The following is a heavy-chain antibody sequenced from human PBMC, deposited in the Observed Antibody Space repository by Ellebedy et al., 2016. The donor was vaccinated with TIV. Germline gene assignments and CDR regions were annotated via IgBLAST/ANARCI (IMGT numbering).Heavy chain of an antibody. D-gene: IGHD4-23*01. CDR1: GGSFSGYY. CDR2: IYHSGST. CDR3: ARGGDYGGNSDY. V-gene: IGHV4-34*01. J-gene: IGHJ4*02. Sequence: MPSETLSLTCAVYGGSFSGYYWSWIRQPPGKGLEWIGYIYHSGSTYYNPSLKSRVTISVDRSKNQFSLKLSSVTAADTAVYYCARGGDYGGNSDYWGQGTLVTVSS.